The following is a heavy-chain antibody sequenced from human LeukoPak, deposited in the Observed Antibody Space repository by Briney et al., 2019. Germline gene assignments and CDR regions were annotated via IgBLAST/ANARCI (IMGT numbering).Heavy chain of an antibody. D-gene: IGHD3-3*01. CDR2: INSGSSDI. V-gene: IGHV3-21*05. J-gene: IGHJ4*02. CDR3: ARDTYEPGLIDF. CDR1: GFTFSLYA. Sequence: GGSLRLSCSASGFTFSLYAMIWVRQAPGKGLEWISYINSGSSDIHYTQSVRGRFIISRDNAKNTLYLQMNSLRAEDTAVYFCARDTYEPGLIDFWGQGTLVSVSS.